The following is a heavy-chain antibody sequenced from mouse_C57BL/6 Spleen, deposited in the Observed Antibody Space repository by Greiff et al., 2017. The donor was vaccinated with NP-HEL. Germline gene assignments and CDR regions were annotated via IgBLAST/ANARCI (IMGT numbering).Heavy chain of an antibody. CDR2: IDPENGDT. CDR1: GFNIKDDY. V-gene: IGHV14-4*01. J-gene: IGHJ3*01. Sequence: VQLQQSGAELVRPGASVKLSCTASGFNIKDDYMHWVKQRPEQGLEWIGWIDPENGDTEYASKFQGKATIPADTSSTTAYLQLSSLTSEDTAVYYCTTLYAGSSYVLAYWGQGTLVTVSA. D-gene: IGHD1-1*01. CDR3: TTLYAGSSYVLAY.